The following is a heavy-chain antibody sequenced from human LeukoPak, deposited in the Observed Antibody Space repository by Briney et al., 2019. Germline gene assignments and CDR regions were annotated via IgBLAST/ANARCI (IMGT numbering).Heavy chain of an antibody. CDR2: IKEDGSDK. CDR1: GFIFSNYW. J-gene: IGHJ4*02. CDR3: ARDRWGYSYGGD. D-gene: IGHD5-18*01. V-gene: IGHV3-7*01. Sequence: GGSLRLSCAASGFIFSNYWMSWVRQAPGKGLEWVANIKEDGSDKYYVDSVKGRFTISRDNAKNSLYLQMNSLRAEDTAVYYCARDRWGYSYGGDWGQGTLVTVSS.